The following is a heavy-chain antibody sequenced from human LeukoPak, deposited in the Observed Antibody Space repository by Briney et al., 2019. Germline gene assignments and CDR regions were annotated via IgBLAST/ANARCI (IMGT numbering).Heavy chain of an antibody. V-gene: IGHV3-23*01. J-gene: IGHJ4*02. CDR2: ISDSGRAT. CDR3: ARHDSFIPY. CDR1: GFTFNKYA. D-gene: IGHD5-18*01. Sequence: GGSLRLPCAASGFTFNKYAMSWVRQAPGKGLECVSGISDSGRATYYTDSVRGRCTISRDNSKNTVYLQMRNLRAEDTAVYFCARHDSFIPYWGQGSLVTVSS.